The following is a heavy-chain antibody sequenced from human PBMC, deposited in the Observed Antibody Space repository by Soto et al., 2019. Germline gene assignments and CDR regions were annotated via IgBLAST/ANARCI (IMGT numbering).Heavy chain of an antibody. CDR3: ASVHSSSWYSDYYYYGMDV. Sequence: ASMKVSCKASGGTFGNSAISWVRQAPGQGLEWMGWISAYNGNTNYAQKLQGRVTMTTDTSTSTAYMELRSLRSDDTAVYYCASVHSSSWYSDYYYYGMDVWGQGTTVTVSS. V-gene: IGHV1-18*01. CDR2: ISAYNGNT. CDR1: GGTFGNSA. D-gene: IGHD6-13*01. J-gene: IGHJ6*02.